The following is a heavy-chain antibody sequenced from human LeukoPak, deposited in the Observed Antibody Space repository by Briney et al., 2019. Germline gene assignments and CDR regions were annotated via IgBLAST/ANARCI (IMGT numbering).Heavy chain of an antibody. D-gene: IGHD1-1*01. V-gene: IGHV4-59*01. CDR2: IYYSGST. CDR3: AAAARQARPLDY. Sequence: SETLSLTCTVSGGSISSYYWSWIRQPPGKGLEWIGYIYYSGSTNYNPSLKSRVTKSVDTSKNQFSLKLSSVTAADTAVYYCAAAARQARPLDYWGQGTLVTVSS. CDR1: GGSISSYY. J-gene: IGHJ4*02.